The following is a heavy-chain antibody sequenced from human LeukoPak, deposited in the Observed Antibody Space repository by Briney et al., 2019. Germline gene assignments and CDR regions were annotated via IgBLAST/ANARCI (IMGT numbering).Heavy chain of an antibody. CDR1: GGSISSYY. Sequence: SETLSLTCTVSGGSISSYYWSWIRQPPGKGLEWIGDINYSGSTNYNPSLKSRVTISVDTSKNQFSLKLSSVTAADTAVYYCASMMVRGGTYDYWGQGTLVTVSS. CDR3: ASMMVRGGTYDY. V-gene: IGHV4-59*08. CDR2: INYSGST. J-gene: IGHJ4*02. D-gene: IGHD3-10*01.